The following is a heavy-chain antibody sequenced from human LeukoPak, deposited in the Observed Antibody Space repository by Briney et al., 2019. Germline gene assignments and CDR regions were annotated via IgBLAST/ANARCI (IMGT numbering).Heavy chain of an antibody. CDR3: ARGVYYYGSGRFDP. D-gene: IGHD3-10*01. CDR1: GGSISSGDYY. J-gene: IGHJ5*02. Sequence: SETLSLTCTVSGGSISSGDYYWSWIRQPPGKGLEWIRYIYYSGSTYYNPSLKSRVTISVDTSKNQFSLKLSSVTAADTAVYYCARGVYYYGSGRFDPWGQGTLVTVSS. CDR2: IYYSGST. V-gene: IGHV4-30-4*01.